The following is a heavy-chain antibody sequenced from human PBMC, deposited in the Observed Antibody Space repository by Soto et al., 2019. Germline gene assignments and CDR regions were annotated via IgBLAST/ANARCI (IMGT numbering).Heavy chain of an antibody. J-gene: IGHJ4*02. CDR1: GFTFSGSA. CDR3: TSQGYSYGFVY. CDR2: IRSKANSYAT. V-gene: IGHV3-73*02. Sequence: EVQLVESGGGLVQPGGSLKLSCAASGFTFSGSAMHWVRQASGKGLEWVGRIRSKANSYATAYVASVKGRFTISRDDSKSTAYLQMNSLKTEDTAVYYCTSQGYSYGFVYWGQGTLVTVSS. D-gene: IGHD5-18*01.